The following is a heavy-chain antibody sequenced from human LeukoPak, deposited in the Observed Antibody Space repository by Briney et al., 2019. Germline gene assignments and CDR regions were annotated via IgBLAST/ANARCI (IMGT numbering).Heavy chain of an antibody. CDR2: IYYSGST. CDR1: GGSISSSSYY. D-gene: IGHD3-22*01. Sequence: SETLSLTCTVSGGSISSSSYYWGWIRQPPGKGLEWIGSIYYSGSTYYNPSLKSRVTISVDTSKNQFSLKLSSVTAADTAVYYCARGGLTMIVVVDYWGQGTLVTVSS. J-gene: IGHJ4*02. V-gene: IGHV4-39*07. CDR3: ARGGLTMIVVVDY.